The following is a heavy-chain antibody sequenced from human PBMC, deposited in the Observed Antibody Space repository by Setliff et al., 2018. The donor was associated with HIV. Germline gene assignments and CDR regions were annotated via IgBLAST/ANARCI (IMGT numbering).Heavy chain of an antibody. CDR2: FHYSGST. CDR3: AHRLPGSGSWGVGSFDY. Sequence: SETLSLTCNVSAGSFTSSNYYWVWIRQPPGKGLEWIGSFHYSGSTSYSPSLRSRVTITKDTSKNQVVLTVTNMDPVDTATYYCAHRLPGSGSWGVGSFDYWGQGTLVTVSS. V-gene: IGHV4-39*06. D-gene: IGHD3-10*01. CDR1: AGSFTSSNYY. J-gene: IGHJ4*02.